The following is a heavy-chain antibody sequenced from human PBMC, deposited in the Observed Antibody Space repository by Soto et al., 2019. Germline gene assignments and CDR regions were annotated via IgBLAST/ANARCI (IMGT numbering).Heavy chain of an antibody. V-gene: IGHV3-23*01. CDR3: ARAKAVVIAALDI. J-gene: IGHJ3*02. CDR2: VSDNGGSRGGT. D-gene: IGHD2-21*01. CDR1: GLSFTIFA. Sequence: EVELLESGGGLVQPGGSLRLSCKASGLSFTIFAMTGVGQPQGQGLRGSAGVSDNGGSRGGTYYADSVKGRFTISRDNSKNTLYLQLDSLTGADTAVYYCARAKAVVIAALDIWGQGTMVTVSS.